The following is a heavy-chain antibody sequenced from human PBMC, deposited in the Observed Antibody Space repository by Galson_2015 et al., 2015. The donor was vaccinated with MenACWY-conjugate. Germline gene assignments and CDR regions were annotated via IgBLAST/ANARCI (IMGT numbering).Heavy chain of an antibody. Sequence: SLRLSCAASGFIFSSYRMNWVRQAPGKGLEWVSSIDSSGSDIYYGDSVEGRFTISRDNAKNSVFLQMNSLRAEDTAVYYCARGVGDYVARSGDCWGQATPLPVSS. J-gene: IGHJ4*02. D-gene: IGHD4-17*01. CDR1: GFIFSSYR. V-gene: IGHV3-21*01. CDR3: ARGVGDYVARSGDC. CDR2: IDSSGSDI.